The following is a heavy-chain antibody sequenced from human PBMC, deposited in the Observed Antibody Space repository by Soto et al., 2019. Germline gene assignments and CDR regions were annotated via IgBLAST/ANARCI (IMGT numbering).Heavy chain of an antibody. D-gene: IGHD7-27*01. J-gene: IGHJ3*02. CDR2: IRGRAYGGTT. Sequence: GALRLSCTASGFIFDDYAVGWVRQAPGRGLEWLAFIRGRAYGGTTEYAASVKGRFTISKDGSKTTAYLQLNSLETEDTAVYYCARHNWGSHDASDIWGQGTMVSVSS. V-gene: IGHV3-49*04. CDR1: GFIFDDYA. CDR3: ARHNWGSHDASDI.